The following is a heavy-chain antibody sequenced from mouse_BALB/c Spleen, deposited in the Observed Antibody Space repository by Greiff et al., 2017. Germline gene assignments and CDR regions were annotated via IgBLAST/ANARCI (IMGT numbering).Heavy chain of an antibody. V-gene: IGHV1-39*01. Sequence: EVQLQQTGPELVKPGASVKISCKASGYSFTDYIMLWVKQSHGKSLEWIGNINPYYGSTSYNLKFKGKATLTVDKSSSTAYMQLNSLTSEDSAVYYCATFAYWGQGTLVTVSA. J-gene: IGHJ3*01. CDR1: GYSFTDYI. CDR2: INPYYGST. CDR3: ATFAY.